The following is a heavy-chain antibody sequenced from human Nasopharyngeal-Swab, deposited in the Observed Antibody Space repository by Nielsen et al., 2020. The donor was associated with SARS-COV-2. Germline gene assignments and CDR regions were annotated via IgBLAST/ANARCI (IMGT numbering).Heavy chain of an antibody. V-gene: IGHV4-59*01. D-gene: IGHD4-17*01. CDR1: GGSISSYY. J-gene: IGHJ4*02. Sequence: GSPRLSCTVSGGSISSYYWSWIRQPPGKGLEWIGYIYYSGSTNYNPSLKSRVTISVDTSKNQFSLKLSSVTAADTAVYYCARGRLPGGDYENYWGQGTLVTVSS. CDR2: IYYSGST. CDR3: ARGRLPGGDYENY.